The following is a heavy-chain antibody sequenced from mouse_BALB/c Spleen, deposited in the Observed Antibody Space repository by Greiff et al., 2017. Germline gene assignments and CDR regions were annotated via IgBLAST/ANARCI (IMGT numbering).Heavy chain of an antibody. J-gene: IGHJ4*01. Sequence: QVQLQQPGAELVRPGASVKLSCKASGYTFTSYWINWVKQRPGQGLEWIGNIYPSDSYTNYNQKFKDQATLTVDKSSSTAYMQLSSPTSEDSAVYYCTRASLTTVVGYYYAMDYWGQGTSVTVSS. CDR3: TRASLTTVVGYYYAMDY. D-gene: IGHD1-1*01. CDR1: GYTFTSYW. CDR2: IYPSDSYT. V-gene: IGHV1-69*02.